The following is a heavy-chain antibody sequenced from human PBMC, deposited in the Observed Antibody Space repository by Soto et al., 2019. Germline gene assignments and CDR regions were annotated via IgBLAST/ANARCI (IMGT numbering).Heavy chain of an antibody. CDR3: ARDTSAAGKSYYYYGMDV. CDR2: IYYSGST. Sequence: QVQLQESGPGLVKPSETLSLTCTVSGGSISSYYWSWIRQPPGKGLEWIGYIYYSGSTNYNPSLKSRVPISVDTSKNQCSLKQSSVTAADTAVYYCARDTSAAGKSYYYYGMDVWGQGTTVTVSS. V-gene: IGHV4-59*01. D-gene: IGHD6-13*01. CDR1: GGSISSYY. J-gene: IGHJ6*02.